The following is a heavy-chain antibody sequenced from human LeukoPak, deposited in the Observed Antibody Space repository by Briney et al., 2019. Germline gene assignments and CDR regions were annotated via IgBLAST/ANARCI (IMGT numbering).Heavy chain of an antibody. V-gene: IGHV1-2*02. Sequence: GASVKVSCKTSGYTFTAYYIHWVRQAPGQGLEWMGWINPNSGGTNYGQNFQGRVTMTRDTSISTAYMELTRLISDDTAVYFCARLGSSHYFDYWGQGTLVTVSS. CDR3: ARLGSSHYFDY. CDR2: INPNSGGT. CDR1: GYTFTAYY. J-gene: IGHJ4*02. D-gene: IGHD6-13*01.